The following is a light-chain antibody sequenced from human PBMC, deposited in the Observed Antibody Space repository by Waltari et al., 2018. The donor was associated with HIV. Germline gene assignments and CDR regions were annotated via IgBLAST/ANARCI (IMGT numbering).Light chain of an antibody. CDR1: ALPSQS. V-gene: IGLV3-25*03. CDR3: QSTDNSGTHVI. CDR2: NDR. Sequence: SYALTQPTSVSMYPGQTAEITCSGDALPSQSGHWYQLKPGQAPVLVIFNDRKRPLGIPKRFSCSTSGTTVPLTISGVQAEDEADYYWQSTDNSGTHVIFGGGTKLTVL. J-gene: IGLJ2*01.